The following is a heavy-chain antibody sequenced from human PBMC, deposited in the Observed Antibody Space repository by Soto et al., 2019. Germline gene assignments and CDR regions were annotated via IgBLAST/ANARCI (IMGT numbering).Heavy chain of an antibody. CDR2: INSDGGST. Sequence: EVQLVESGGGLVQPGGSLRLSCAASGFTFSDYFMHWVRQAPGRGLEYVSTINSDGGSTYYANSLKGRFTISRDNSKNTLYLQMGSLRPEDMAVYYCVRGLFTWSDSTTCYGFWGQGTLVTVSS. CDR3: VRGLFTWSDSTTCYGF. V-gene: IGHV3-64*01. CDR1: GFTFSDYF. J-gene: IGHJ1*01. D-gene: IGHD2-2*01.